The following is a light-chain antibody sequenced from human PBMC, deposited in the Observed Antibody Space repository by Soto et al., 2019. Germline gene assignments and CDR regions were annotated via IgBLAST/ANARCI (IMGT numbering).Light chain of an antibody. CDR1: QSVSRSY. V-gene: IGKV3-20*01. Sequence: EIVLTQSPGTLSLSPGERATLSCRASQSVSRSYLAWYQQKPGQAPRLLIYGASSRATGIPDRFSGSGSGTDFPLTISRLEPEDFEVYYCQQYGSSPPWTFGQGTEVEIK. J-gene: IGKJ1*01. CDR3: QQYGSSPPWT. CDR2: GAS.